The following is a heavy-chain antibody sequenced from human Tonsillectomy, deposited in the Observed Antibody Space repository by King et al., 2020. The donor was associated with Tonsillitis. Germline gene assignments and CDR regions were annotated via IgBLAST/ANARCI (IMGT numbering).Heavy chain of an antibody. D-gene: IGHD3-22*01. J-gene: IGHJ3*02. Sequence: TLQESGPALVKPTQTLTLTCTFSGFSLSTSGMCVSWIRQPPGKALEWLARIDWDDDKYYSTSLKTRLTISKDTSKNQVVLTMTNMDPVDTATYYCARMVYYYDSSGFKGAFDIWGQGTMVTVSS. V-gene: IGHV2-70*11. CDR3: ARMVYYYDSSGFKGAFDI. CDR1: GFSLSTSGMC. CDR2: IDWDDDK.